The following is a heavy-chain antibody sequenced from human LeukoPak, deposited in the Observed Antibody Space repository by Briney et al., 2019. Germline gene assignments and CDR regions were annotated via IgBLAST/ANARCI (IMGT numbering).Heavy chain of an antibody. CDR2: IYYSGST. D-gene: IGHD3-10*01. CDR1: GGSISSGGYY. V-gene: IGHV4-31*03. J-gene: IGHJ6*02. CDR3: ARERYGGLLHYYYYYGMDV. Sequence: SQTLSLTCTVSGGSISSGGYYWSWIRQHPGKGLEWIGYIYYSGSTYYNPSLKSRVTISVDTSKNQFSLKLSSVTAADTAVYYCARERYGGLLHYYYYYGMDVWGQGPTVTVSS.